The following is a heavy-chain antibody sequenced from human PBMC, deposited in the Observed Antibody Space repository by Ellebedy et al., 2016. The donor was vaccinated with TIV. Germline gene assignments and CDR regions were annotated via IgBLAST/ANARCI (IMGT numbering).Heavy chain of an antibody. D-gene: IGHD2/OR15-2a*01. CDR2: INHDGSEA. CDR1: GFPFSSEW. J-gene: IGHJ4*02. Sequence: GESLKISCAPSGFPFSSEWVSWVRQAPGKGLEWVANINHDGSEANYVDSVKGRFTISRDNAKKSLYLQMSSLRAEDTAIYYCAHDDVTDRLHYWGQGTLVTVSS. V-gene: IGHV3-7*03. CDR3: AHDDVTDRLHY.